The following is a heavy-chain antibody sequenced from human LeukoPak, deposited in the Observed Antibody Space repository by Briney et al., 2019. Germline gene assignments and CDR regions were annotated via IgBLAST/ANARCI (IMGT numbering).Heavy chain of an antibody. D-gene: IGHD6-19*01. CDR1: GFTFSSYA. CDR2: ISGSGGST. J-gene: IGHJ4*02. CDR3: ASTSGQWLVLYYFDY. Sequence: HPGGSLRLSCAASGFTFSSYAMSWVRQAPGKGLEWVSAISGSGGSTYYADSVKGRFTISRDNSKNTLYLQMNSLRAEDTAVYYCASTSGQWLVLYYFDYWGQGTLVTVSS. V-gene: IGHV3-23*01.